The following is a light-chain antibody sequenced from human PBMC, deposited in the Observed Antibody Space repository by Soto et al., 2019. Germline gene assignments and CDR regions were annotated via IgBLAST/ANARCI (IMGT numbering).Light chain of an antibody. CDR3: QYYRGLSS. CDR1: QSISSW. Sequence: DIQMTQSPSTLSASVGDIVTITCRASQSISSWLAWYQQKPGEAPKLLIYDASSLQSGVPSRFSGSGSGTEFSLSITGLQPDDFATYYCQYYRGLSSFGPGTKVDIK. J-gene: IGKJ3*01. V-gene: IGKV1-5*01. CDR2: DAS.